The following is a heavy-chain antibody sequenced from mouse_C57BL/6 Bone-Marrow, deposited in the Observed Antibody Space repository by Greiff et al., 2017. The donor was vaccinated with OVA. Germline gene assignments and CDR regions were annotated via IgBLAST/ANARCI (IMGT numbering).Heavy chain of an antibody. D-gene: IGHD4-1*01. J-gene: IGHJ3*01. CDR3: ARPNWVAWFAY. V-gene: IGHV5-4*03. CDR1: GFTFSSYA. CDR2: ISDGGSYT. Sequence: EVNLVESGGGLVKPGGSLKLSCAASGFTFSSYAMSWVRQTPEKRLEWVATISDGGSYTYYPDNVKGRFTISRDNAKNNLYLQMSHLKSEDTAMYYCARPNWVAWFAYWGQGTLVTVSA.